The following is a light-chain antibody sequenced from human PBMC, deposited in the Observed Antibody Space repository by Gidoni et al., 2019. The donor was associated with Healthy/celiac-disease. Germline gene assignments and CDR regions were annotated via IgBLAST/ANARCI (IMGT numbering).Light chain of an antibody. J-gene: IGKJ1*01. CDR3: KQYSSYSWT. CDR1: QSISSW. CDR2: KAS. Sequence: DIHVTPSPPTLSAFVRDRITITCRAIQSISSWLAWYQRKPGKAPKLLISKASTLESGVPSRFSGSGAGTEFAITISSLQHDEFSTYYCKQYSSYSWTFGQGTKVEIK. V-gene: IGKV1-5*03.